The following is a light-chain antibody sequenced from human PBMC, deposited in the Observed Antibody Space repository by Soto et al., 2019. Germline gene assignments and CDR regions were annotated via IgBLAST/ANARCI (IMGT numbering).Light chain of an antibody. CDR1: SGDVGGYKY. V-gene: IGLV2-14*01. Sequence: QSALTQPASVSGSPRQSITISCTGTSGDVGGYKYVSWYQQHPGTAPKLMIYEVSNRPSGVSNRFSGSKSGNTASLTISGLQAEDEAVYYCNSYSDSSTDVVFGGGTKLTVL. CDR2: EVS. J-gene: IGLJ2*01. CDR3: NSYSDSSTDVV.